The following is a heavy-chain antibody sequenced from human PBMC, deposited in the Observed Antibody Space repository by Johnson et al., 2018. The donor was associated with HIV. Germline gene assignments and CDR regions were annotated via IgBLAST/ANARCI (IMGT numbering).Heavy chain of an antibody. J-gene: IGHJ3*02. Sequence: VQLVESGGGVIRPGGSLRLSCAASGFTFADYGMTWVRQAPGKGLEWVSGINWNGGNTGYVDSVKGRFTISRDNAKNSLYMEMNSLRAEDTALYYCARQHNYDSSGQGGGLDIWGQGTMVTVSS. D-gene: IGHD3-22*01. CDR3: ARQHNYDSSGQGGGLDI. CDR1: GFTFADYG. V-gene: IGHV3-20*04. CDR2: INWNGGNT.